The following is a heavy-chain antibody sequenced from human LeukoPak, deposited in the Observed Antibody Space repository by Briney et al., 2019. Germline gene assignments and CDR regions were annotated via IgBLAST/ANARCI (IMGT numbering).Heavy chain of an antibody. Sequence: SQTLSLTCAISGDSVSSNSAAWTWISQSPSRGLEWLGRTYYRSKWYNDYAVSVKSRITINPDTSKNQFSLQLNSVTPEDTAVYYCARAGYSSSTPFDYWGQGTLVTVSS. CDR1: GDSVSSNSAA. CDR2: TYYRSKWYN. J-gene: IGHJ4*02. D-gene: IGHD6-6*01. V-gene: IGHV6-1*01. CDR3: ARAGYSSSTPFDY.